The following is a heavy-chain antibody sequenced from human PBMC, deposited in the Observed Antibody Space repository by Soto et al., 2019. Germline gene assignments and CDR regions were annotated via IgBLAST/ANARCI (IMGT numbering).Heavy chain of an antibody. CDR3: ASTIFGGVTHGDAFDI. V-gene: IGHV4-31*03. D-gene: IGHD3-3*01. CDR2: IYYSGST. J-gene: IGHJ3*02. CDR1: GGSISSGGYY. Sequence: SETLSLTCTVSGGSISSGGYYWSWIRQHPGKGLEWIGYIYYSGSTYYNPSLKSRVTISVDTSKNQFSLKLSSVTAADTAVYYCASTIFGGVTHGDAFDIWGKGKMVTASS.